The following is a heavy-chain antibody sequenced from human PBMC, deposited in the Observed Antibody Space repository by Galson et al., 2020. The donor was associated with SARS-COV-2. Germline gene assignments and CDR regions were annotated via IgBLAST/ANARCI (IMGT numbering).Heavy chain of an antibody. V-gene: IGHV3-21*01. CDR2: ISSSSSYI. CDR1: GFTFSSYS. D-gene: IGHD1-7*01. J-gene: IGHJ4*02. Sequence: GESLKISCAASGFTFSSYSLNWVRQAPGKGLEWVSSISSSSSYIYYANSVKGRFTISRDNAKNSLYLQMNSLRAEDTAVYYCARETTGTTGESSDYWGQGTLVIVSS. CDR3: ARETTGTTGESSDY.